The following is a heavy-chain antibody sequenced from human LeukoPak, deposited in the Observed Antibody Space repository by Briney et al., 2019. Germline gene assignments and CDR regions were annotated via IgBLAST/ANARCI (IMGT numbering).Heavy chain of an antibody. Sequence: GGSLRLSCAPSGFAFSTYWMHWVRQAPGKGLVWVSRINSDGSSTNYADSVKGRFTISRDNAKNTLYLQMNSLRAEDTAVYYCARAYSYRAYFDYWRQGTLVTVSS. CDR3: ARAYSYRAYFDY. D-gene: IGHD5-18*01. V-gene: IGHV3-74*01. CDR1: GFAFSTYW. CDR2: INSDGSST. J-gene: IGHJ4*02.